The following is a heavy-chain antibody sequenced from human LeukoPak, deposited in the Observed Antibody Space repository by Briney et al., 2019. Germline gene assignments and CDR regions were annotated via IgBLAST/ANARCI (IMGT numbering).Heavy chain of an antibody. Sequence: ASVKVSCKASGYTFTDYYMHWVQQAPGKGLEWMGLVDPEDGETIYAEKFQGRVTITADTSTDTAYMGLSSLRSEDTAVYCCATAAMVPMDVWGKGTTVTVSS. D-gene: IGHD3-10*01. CDR2: VDPEDGET. V-gene: IGHV1-69-2*01. CDR3: ATAAMVPMDV. CDR1: GYTFTDYY. J-gene: IGHJ6*03.